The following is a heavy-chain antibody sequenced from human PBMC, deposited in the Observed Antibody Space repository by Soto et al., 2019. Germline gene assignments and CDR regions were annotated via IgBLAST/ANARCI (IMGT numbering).Heavy chain of an antibody. J-gene: IGHJ6*02. CDR2: VYYSGGA. CDR3: TRGGDGRMTTNPYYYYGMDV. V-gene: IGHV4-59*01. Sequence: SETLSLTCTVSGGSISGYYLSWIRQPPGKGLEWIGNVYYSGGAKYNPSVKRRVSISVDTSKNQFSLNLSSVTAADTAVYYCTRGGDGRMTTNPYYYYGMDVWGPGIMVTVSS. CDR1: GGSISGYY. D-gene: IGHD2-21*02.